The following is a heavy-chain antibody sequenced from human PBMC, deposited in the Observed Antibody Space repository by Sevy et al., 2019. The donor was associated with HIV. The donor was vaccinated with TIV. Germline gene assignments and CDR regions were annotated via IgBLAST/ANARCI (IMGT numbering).Heavy chain of an antibody. Sequence: GGSLRLSCAASAFTFSSYWMTWVRQAPGKGLEWVALISYDGSNKYYADSVKGRFTISRDNSKNTLYLQMNSLRAEDTAVYYCARERAGNAIYYFDYWGQGTLVTVSS. CDR3: ARERAGNAIYYFDY. V-gene: IGHV3-30-3*01. CDR2: ISYDGSNK. CDR1: AFTFSSYW. J-gene: IGHJ4*02.